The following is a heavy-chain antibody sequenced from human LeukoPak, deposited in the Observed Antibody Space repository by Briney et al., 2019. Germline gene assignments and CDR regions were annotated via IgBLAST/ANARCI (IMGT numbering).Heavy chain of an antibody. Sequence: GGSLRLSCAASGFTFSSYAMSWVRQAPGKGLEWVSAISGSGGSTYYADSVKGRFTISRDNSKNTLYLQMNSLRTEDTAVYYCAKGTMIVVVYYFDYWGQGTLVTVSS. J-gene: IGHJ4*02. CDR2: ISGSGGST. D-gene: IGHD3-22*01. V-gene: IGHV3-23*01. CDR1: GFTFSSYA. CDR3: AKGTMIVVVYYFDY.